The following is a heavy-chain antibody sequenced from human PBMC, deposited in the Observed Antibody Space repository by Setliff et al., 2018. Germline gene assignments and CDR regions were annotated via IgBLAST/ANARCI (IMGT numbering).Heavy chain of an antibody. Sequence: VASVKVSCKASGYTFTSYYMHWVRQAPGQGLEWMGIINPSGGSTSYAQKFQGRVTMTRDTTTSTVYMELSSLRSEDTAVYYCARRSSSGNGFDYWGQGTQVTVSS. CDR1: GYTFTSYY. CDR2: INPSGGST. V-gene: IGHV1-46*01. D-gene: IGHD6-13*01. J-gene: IGHJ4*02. CDR3: ARRSSSGNGFDY.